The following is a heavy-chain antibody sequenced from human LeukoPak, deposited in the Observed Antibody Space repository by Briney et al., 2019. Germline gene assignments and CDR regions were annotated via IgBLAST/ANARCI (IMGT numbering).Heavy chain of an antibody. V-gene: IGHV4-4*08. CDR1: GDSLTTVY. CDR2: IYRLGNT. CDR3: AGRGQRYFRD. J-gene: IGHJ1*01. Sequence: SETLSLTCSVSGDSLTTVYCGWIRQPPGKGLEWIGYIYRLGNTDYNPSLKSRVTISVDTSKNQLSLNLSSVTAADTAVYYCAGRGQRYFRDWGQGTLVTVSS.